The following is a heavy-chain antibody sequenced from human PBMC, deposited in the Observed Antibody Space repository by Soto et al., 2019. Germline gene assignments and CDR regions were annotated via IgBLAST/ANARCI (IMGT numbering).Heavy chain of an antibody. D-gene: IGHD3-16*01. J-gene: IGHJ4*02. CDR3: ARPNLGDLDY. Sequence: ASVKVSCKASGYNFNGYYVHWVRQAPGQGPEWMGWINPNSGGTKYAQKFQGRVTMTRDTSISTAYMELRRERSDDTAVYYCARPNLGDLDYWGQGTLVTVSS. V-gene: IGHV1-2*02. CDR1: GYNFNGYY. CDR2: INPNSGGT.